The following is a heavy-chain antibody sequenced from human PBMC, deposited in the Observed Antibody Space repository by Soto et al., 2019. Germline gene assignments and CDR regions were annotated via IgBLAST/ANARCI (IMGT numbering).Heavy chain of an antibody. CDR3: ARGRASGSYYLLDY. V-gene: IGHV1-8*01. Sequence: ASVKVSCKASGNTFTSYDISWVRQATGHGLEWMGWINPNSGNIGDAQKFQGRVTMTRDNAIRTAYMEVSRLRSDDTAVYYCARGRASGSYYLLDYWGQGTLVTVSS. D-gene: IGHD3-10*01. J-gene: IGHJ4*02. CDR2: INPNSGNI. CDR1: GNTFTSYD.